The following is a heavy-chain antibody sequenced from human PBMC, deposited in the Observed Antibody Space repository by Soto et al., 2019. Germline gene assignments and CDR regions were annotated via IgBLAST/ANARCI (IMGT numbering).Heavy chain of an antibody. Sequence: PGGSLRLSCAASGFTFSSYGMHWVRQAPGKGLEWVAVISYDGSNKYYADSVKGRFTISRDNSKNTLYLQMNSLRAEDTAVYYCARDASPRAPDAFDIWGQGTMVTVSS. J-gene: IGHJ3*02. CDR1: GFTFSSYG. D-gene: IGHD3-16*01. CDR2: ISYDGSNK. V-gene: IGHV3-30*03. CDR3: ARDASPRAPDAFDI.